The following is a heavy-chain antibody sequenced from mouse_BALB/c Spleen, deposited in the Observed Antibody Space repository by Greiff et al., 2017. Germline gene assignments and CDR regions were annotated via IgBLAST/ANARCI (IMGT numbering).Heavy chain of an antibody. Sequence: VKLMESGAELVKPGASVKLSCKASGYTFTSYYMYWVKQRPGQGLEWIGEINPSNGGTNFNEKFKSKATLTVDKSSSTAYMQLSSLTSEDSAVYYCTRDGGLRLYFDYWGQGTTLTVSS. D-gene: IGHD1-2*01. CDR1: GYTFTSYY. J-gene: IGHJ2*01. V-gene: IGHV1S81*02. CDR3: TRDGGLRLYFDY. CDR2: INPSNGGT.